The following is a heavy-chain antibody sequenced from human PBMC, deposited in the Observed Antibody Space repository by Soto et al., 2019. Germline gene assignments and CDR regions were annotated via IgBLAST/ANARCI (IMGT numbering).Heavy chain of an antibody. Sequence: SETLSLTCTVAGGSISSFYWSWIRHPPGKGLEWIGSIYNSGSTSYNPSLKSRVTISRDNSKNTLYLQMNSLRAEDTAVYYCAKARHDSSGYLGTYYFDYWGQGTLVTVSS. D-gene: IGHD3-22*01. J-gene: IGHJ4*02. CDR1: GGSISSFY. V-gene: IGHV4-4*08. CDR3: AKARHDSSGYLGTYYFDY. CDR2: IYNSGST.